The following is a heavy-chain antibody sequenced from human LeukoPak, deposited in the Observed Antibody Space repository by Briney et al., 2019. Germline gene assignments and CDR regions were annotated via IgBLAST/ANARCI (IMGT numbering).Heavy chain of an antibody. Sequence: PGGSLRLSCAASGFTFSSYAMSWVRQAPGKGPEWVSSISGSGGRTYYADSVKGRFTISRDNSKNTLYLQMNSLRAEDTAVYYCATPPTVTRNYWGQGTLVTVSS. D-gene: IGHD4-17*01. CDR1: GFTFSSYA. CDR2: ISGSGGRT. J-gene: IGHJ4*02. CDR3: ATPPTVTRNY. V-gene: IGHV3-23*01.